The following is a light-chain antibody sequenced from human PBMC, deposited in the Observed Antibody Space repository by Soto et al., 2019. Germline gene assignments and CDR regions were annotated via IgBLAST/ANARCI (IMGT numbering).Light chain of an antibody. CDR1: QNIRNL. V-gene: IGKV1-5*01. J-gene: IGKJ5*01. CDR2: DAS. CDR3: QQYNTYST. Sequence: DIKMTQSASTLSAAIGDRVTITCRASQNIRNLLAWYQQKPGKAPKPLIYDASTLKTGVPSRFSGSGSGSEFNFTITGLQPDDFATYFCQQYNTYSTFGQGTRLE.